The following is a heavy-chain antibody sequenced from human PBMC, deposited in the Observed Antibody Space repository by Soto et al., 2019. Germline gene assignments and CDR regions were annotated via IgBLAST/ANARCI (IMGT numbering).Heavy chain of an antibody. J-gene: IGHJ6*02. D-gene: IGHD6-13*01. CDR1: GDSVSSNSAA. CDR3: ARDHIAAAGRGNYYYYGMDV. Sequence: TLSLTCAISGDSVSSNSAAWNWIRQSPSRGLEWLGRTYYRSKWYNDYAVSVKSRITINPDTSKNKFSLQPNSVTPEDTAVYYCARDHIAAAGRGNYYYYGMDVWGQGTTVTVSS. CDR2: TYYRSKWYN. V-gene: IGHV6-1*01.